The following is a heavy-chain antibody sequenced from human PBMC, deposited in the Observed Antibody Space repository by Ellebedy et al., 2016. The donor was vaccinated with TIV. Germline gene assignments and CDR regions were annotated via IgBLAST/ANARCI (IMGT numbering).Heavy chain of an antibody. D-gene: IGHD5-12*01. Sequence: GESLKISCAASGFTFTNYAMTWVRQAPGKGLEWVSSTSGTGGNTFYAESVEGRFTISRDNSKDTLQLQMNSLRAEDTAVYYCAKDRPGYCGYDYWGQGTLVTVSS. V-gene: IGHV3-23*01. CDR2: TSGTGGNT. CDR1: GFTFTNYA. CDR3: AKDRPGYCGYDY. J-gene: IGHJ4*02.